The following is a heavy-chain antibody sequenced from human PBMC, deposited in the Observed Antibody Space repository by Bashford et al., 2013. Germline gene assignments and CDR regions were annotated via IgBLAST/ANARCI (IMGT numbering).Heavy chain of an antibody. CDR2: VSDYNGYT. CDR3: AREGYYSGSGTYAPPRYYGMDV. D-gene: IGHD3-10*01. Sequence: WVRQAPGQGLEWMGWVSDYNGYTKYAQKFQGRVSMTTDTTTRTAYMELRSLRPDDTAVYYCAREGYYSGSGTYAPPRYYGMDVWGPGTTVTVSS. V-gene: IGHV1-18*01. J-gene: IGHJ6*02.